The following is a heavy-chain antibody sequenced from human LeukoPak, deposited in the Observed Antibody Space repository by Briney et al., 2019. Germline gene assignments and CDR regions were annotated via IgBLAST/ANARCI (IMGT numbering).Heavy chain of an antibody. J-gene: IGHJ4*02. CDR3: ARALCSGGGCYPAPPGIDF. Sequence: ASVKVSCKASGYTFTAYHMHWVRQAPGQGLEWMGWINPNTGGTNYAQNFQGRVTMTGDTSINTASMELSGLRSDDTAVYYCARALCSGGGCYPAPPGIDFWGQETLVTVSS. CDR2: INPNTGGT. V-gene: IGHV1-2*02. D-gene: IGHD2-15*01. CDR1: GYTFTAYH.